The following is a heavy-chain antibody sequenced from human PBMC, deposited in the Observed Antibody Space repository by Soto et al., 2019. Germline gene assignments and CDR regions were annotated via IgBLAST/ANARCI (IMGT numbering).Heavy chain of an antibody. Sequence: LRLSCAASGFTFTRYSMNWVRQAPGKGLEWVSSISSTTNYIYYGDSMKGRFTISRDNAKNSLYLEMNSLRAEDTAVYYCARESEDLTSNFDYWGQGTLGTVSA. J-gene: IGHJ4*02. V-gene: IGHV3-21*06. CDR2: ISSTTNYI. CDR1: GFTFTRYS. CDR3: ARESEDLTSNFDY.